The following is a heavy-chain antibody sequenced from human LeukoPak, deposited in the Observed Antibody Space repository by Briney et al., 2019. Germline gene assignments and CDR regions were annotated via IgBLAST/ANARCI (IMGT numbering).Heavy chain of an antibody. CDR1: GFTFDDYA. D-gene: IGHD5-18*01. CDR2: ISWNSGSI. J-gene: IGHJ3*02. CDR3: AKGYSYGFEAFDI. Sequence: GGSLRLSCAASGFTFDDYAMHWVRQAPGKGLEWVSGISWNSGSIGYADSVKGRFTISRDNAKNSLYLQMNSLRAEDTALYYCAKGYSYGFEAFDIWGQGTMVTVSS. V-gene: IGHV3-9*01.